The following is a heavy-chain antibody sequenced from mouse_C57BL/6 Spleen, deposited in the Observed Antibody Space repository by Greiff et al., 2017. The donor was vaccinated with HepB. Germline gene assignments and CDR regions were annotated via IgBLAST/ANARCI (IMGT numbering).Heavy chain of an antibody. CDR3: ARSQDSSGDGFAY. Sequence: VQLQQPGAELVMPGASVKLSCKASGYTFTSYWMHWVKQRPGQGLEWIGEIDPSDSYTNYNQKFKGKSTLTVDKSSSTAYMQLSSLTSEDSAVYYCARSQDSSGDGFAYWGQGTLVTVSA. D-gene: IGHD3-2*02. CDR2: IDPSDSYT. J-gene: IGHJ3*01. V-gene: IGHV1-69*01. CDR1: GYTFTSYW.